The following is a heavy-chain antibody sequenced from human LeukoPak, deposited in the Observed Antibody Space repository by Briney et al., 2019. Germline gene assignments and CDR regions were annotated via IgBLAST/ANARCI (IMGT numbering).Heavy chain of an antibody. CDR3: ARHQSSGWYPPFDS. D-gene: IGHD6-19*01. V-gene: IGHV4-39*01. CDR2: IHYSGST. CDR1: GGSISSSSYS. Sequence: SETLSLTCIVSGGSISSSSYSWGWIRQSPGKGLEWIGTIHYSGSTSYNPSLKSRVTVSVDTSKNQFSLKLTSVTAADTAENYCARHQSSGWYPPFDSWGQGTLVTVSP. J-gene: IGHJ4*02.